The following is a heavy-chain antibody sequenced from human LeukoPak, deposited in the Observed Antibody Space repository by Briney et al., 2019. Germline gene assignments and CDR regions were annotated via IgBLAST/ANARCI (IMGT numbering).Heavy chain of an antibody. Sequence: SQTLSLTCTVSGGSISSGSYYWSWIRQPAGRGLEWIGRIYTSESTNYNPSLKSRVTISVDTSKNQFSLKLSSGTAANTAVYYGARDYCTNGVCPPDYWGQGTLVTVSS. CDR2: IYTSEST. J-gene: IGHJ4*02. D-gene: IGHD2-8*01. CDR1: GGSISSGSYY. V-gene: IGHV4-61*02. CDR3: ARDYCTNGVCPPDY.